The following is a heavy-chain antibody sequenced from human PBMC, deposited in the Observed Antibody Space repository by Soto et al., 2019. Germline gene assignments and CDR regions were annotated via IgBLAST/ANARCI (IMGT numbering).Heavy chain of an antibody. J-gene: IGHJ4*02. CDR2: INTNGGST. CDR1: GFTFSSYT. V-gene: IGHV3-64*04. D-gene: IGHD3-10*01. CDR3: ANGRATYGLLTHDY. Sequence: GGSLRLSCSVFGFTFSSYTMHWVRQAPGKGLQYVSSINTNGGSTYYADSVKGRFAISRDNSRNTLYLQMNSLTAEDTAVYYCANGRATYGLLTHDYWGQGTLVTVSS.